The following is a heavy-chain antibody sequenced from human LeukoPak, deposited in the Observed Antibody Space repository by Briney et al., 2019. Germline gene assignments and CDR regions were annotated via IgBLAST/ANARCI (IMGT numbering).Heavy chain of an antibody. Sequence: GRSLRLSCAASGFTFSSYGMHWVRQAPGKGLEWVAVISYDGSNKYCADSVKGRFTISRDNSKNTLYLQMNSLRAEDTAVYYCATHDDSSGDFDYWGQGTLVTVSS. J-gene: IGHJ4*02. CDR1: GFTFSSYG. V-gene: IGHV3-30*03. CDR3: ATHDDSSGDFDY. D-gene: IGHD6-19*01. CDR2: ISYDGSNK.